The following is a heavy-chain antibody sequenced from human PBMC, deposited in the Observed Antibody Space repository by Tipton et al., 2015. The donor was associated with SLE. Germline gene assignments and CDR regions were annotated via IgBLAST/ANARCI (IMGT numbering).Heavy chain of an antibody. CDR2: IYYSGNT. D-gene: IGHD4-17*01. Sequence: TLSLTCSVSGDSISSGYYYWSWIRQHPGEGLEWIGYIYYSGNTFYNPSLKSRVTISVDTSKNQFSLKLSSVTAADAAVYYCARGGGDVTKGDFDYWGQGTLVTVSS. CDR1: GDSISSGYYY. J-gene: IGHJ4*02. CDR3: ARGGGDVTKGDFDY. V-gene: IGHV4-31*03.